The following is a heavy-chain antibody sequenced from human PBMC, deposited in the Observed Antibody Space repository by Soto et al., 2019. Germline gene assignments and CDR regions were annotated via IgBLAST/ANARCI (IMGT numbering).Heavy chain of an antibody. CDR1: GFTFSSYS. D-gene: IGHD4-17*01. Sequence: GGSLRLSCAASGFTFSSYSMNWVRQAPGKGLEWVSYISSSSSTIYYADSVKGRFTISRDNVKNSLYLQMNSLRAEDTAVYYCARDMTTVTISAFYIWGQGTMVTVSS. CDR3: ARDMTTVTISAFYI. CDR2: ISSSSSTI. J-gene: IGHJ3*02. V-gene: IGHV3-48*01.